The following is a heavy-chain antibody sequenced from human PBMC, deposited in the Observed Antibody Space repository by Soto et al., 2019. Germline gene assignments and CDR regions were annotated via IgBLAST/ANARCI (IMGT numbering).Heavy chain of an antibody. D-gene: IGHD2-15*01. CDR3: ARGAGIVVVVDATLAFDI. V-gene: IGHV1-2*04. CDR2: INPNSGGT. Sequence: ASVKVSCKASGYTFTGYYMHWVRQAPGQGLEWMGWINPNSGGTNYAQKFQGWVTMTRDTSISTAYMELSRLRSDDTAVYYCARGAGIVVVVDATLAFDIWGQGTMVTVSS. J-gene: IGHJ3*02. CDR1: GYTFTGYY.